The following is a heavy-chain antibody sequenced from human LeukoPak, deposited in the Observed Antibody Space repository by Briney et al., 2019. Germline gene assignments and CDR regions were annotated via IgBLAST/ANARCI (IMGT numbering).Heavy chain of an antibody. CDR3: TRGSGSYVH. J-gene: IGHJ1*01. CDR1: GYSFTKHW. Sequence: GESLKISCKGSGYSFTKHWIAWVRQMPGKGLRWMGIIFPGDSDTRYSPSFQGQVTISADKSISTAYLQWSSLKASDTAMYYCTRGSGSYVHWGQGTLVTVSS. V-gene: IGHV5-51*01. CDR2: IFPGDSDT. D-gene: IGHD6-19*01.